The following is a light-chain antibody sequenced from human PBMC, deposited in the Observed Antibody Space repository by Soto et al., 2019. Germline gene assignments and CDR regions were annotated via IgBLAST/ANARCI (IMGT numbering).Light chain of an antibody. Sequence: EVLMTQSPATLSVSPGDRATLSCRASQSINSNLAWYQQQPGQAPRLLIYGASTRATAVPDRFSGSGSGTDFTLTISSLEPEDFAVYYCQQRSNWPPAITFGQGTRLEIK. J-gene: IGKJ5*01. CDR2: GAS. CDR1: QSINSN. CDR3: QQRSNWPPAIT. V-gene: IGKV3-15*01.